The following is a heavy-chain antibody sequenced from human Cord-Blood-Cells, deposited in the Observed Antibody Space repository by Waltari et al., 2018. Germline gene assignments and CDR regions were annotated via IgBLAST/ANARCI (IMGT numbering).Heavy chain of an antibody. V-gene: IGHV4-34*01. CDR2: INHSGST. J-gene: IGHJ6*02. CDR3: ARGELVHYYCGMDV. Sequence: QVQLQQWGAGLLKPSETLSLTCAVYGGSFSGYYWSWIRQPPGKGLEWIGEINHSGSTTYNPSLKSRVTISVDTSKNQFSLKLSSVAAADTAVYYCARGELVHYYCGMDVWGQGTTVTVSS. D-gene: IGHD3-9*01. CDR1: GGSFSGYY.